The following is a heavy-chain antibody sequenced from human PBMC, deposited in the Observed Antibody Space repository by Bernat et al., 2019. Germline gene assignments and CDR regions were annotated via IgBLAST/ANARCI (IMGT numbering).Heavy chain of an antibody. CDR3: AAGTS. CDR2: IKSKSEGGTA. Sequence: EVQLVESGEALVSPGGPFRPPLQAPGLGSVNAGWFWVGQAPGKGLEGVSRIKSKSEGGTADYTAPVKGRFTISRDDSKNTLHLQMNSLNTEDTAVYYCAAGTSWGQGIRVTISS. V-gene: IGHV3-15*01. J-gene: IGHJ4*02. D-gene: IGHD1-14*01. CDR1: GLGSVNAG.